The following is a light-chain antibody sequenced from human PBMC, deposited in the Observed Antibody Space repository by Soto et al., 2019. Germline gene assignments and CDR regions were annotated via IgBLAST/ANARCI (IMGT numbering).Light chain of an antibody. Sequence: QSVLTQPASVSGSPGQSITISCTGTSSDVGNYNFVSWYQQLPGEAPKLIIYDVTNRPSGLSDRFSGSKSANTASLTISGLQAEDEADYYCSSYTSRHTLVFGSGTKVTVL. CDR1: SSDVGNYNF. V-gene: IGLV2-14*03. CDR3: SSYTSRHTLV. CDR2: DVT. J-gene: IGLJ1*01.